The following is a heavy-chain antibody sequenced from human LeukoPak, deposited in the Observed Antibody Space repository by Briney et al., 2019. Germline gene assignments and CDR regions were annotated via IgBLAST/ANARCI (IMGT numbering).Heavy chain of an antibody. V-gene: IGHV3-48*02. CDR3: ASSRDQIDY. CDR2: ISSSSTTI. D-gene: IGHD2-2*01. J-gene: IGHJ4*02. CDR1: GFTFNTYS. Sequence: GGSLRLSCAASGFTFNTYSMNWVRQAPGKGLEWVSYISSSSTTIYYADSVKGRFTISRDNAKNSLYLQMNSLRDEDTAVYYCASSRDQIDYWGQGTLVTVSS.